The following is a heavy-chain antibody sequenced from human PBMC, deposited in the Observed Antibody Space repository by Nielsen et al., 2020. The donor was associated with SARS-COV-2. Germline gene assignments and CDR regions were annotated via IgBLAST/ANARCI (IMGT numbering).Heavy chain of an antibody. J-gene: IGHJ5*02. CDR1: GGSISSGSSY. V-gene: IGHV4-61*02. Sequence: SETLSLTCTVSGGSISSGSSYWSWIRQPAGKGLEWIGRIYTSGSTNYNPSLNSRVTISVDTSKNQFSLKLGSVTAADSAVYYCTRFRLGIDYSNHNWFDPWGQGTLVTVSS. CDR3: TRFRLGIDYSNHNWFDP. CDR2: IYTSGST. D-gene: IGHD4-11*01.